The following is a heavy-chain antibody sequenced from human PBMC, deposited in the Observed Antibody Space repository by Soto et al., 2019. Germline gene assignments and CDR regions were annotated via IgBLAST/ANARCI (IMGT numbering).Heavy chain of an antibody. Sequence: QITLKESGPTLMKPAQTLTLTCTFSGFSLSTTGVGVGWIRQPPGKALEWLALIYWDDDRRYSPSLKSMLTIPKSTHKYQVVLIMTNTDPVDTASYYSAHRLTSPNYYDGIEYPQVFDLWGQGTMVTVSS. CDR1: GFSLSTTGVG. V-gene: IGHV2-5*02. CDR3: AHRLTSPNYYDGIEYPQVFDL. CDR2: IYWDDDR. J-gene: IGHJ3*01. D-gene: IGHD3-22*01.